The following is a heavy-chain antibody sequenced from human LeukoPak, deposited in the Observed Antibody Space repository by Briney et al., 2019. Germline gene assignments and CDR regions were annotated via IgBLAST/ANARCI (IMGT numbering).Heavy chain of an antibody. D-gene: IGHD3-22*01. CDR3: ARGAYYYED. V-gene: IGHV3-48*01. CDR2: ISSSSSTI. CDR1: GFTFSSHS. J-gene: IGHJ4*02. Sequence: PGGSLRLSCAASGFTFSSHSMNWVRQAPGKGLEWVSYISSSSSTIYYADSAKGRFTISRDNAKNSLYLQMNSLRAEGTAVYYCARGAYYYEDWGQGTLVTVSS.